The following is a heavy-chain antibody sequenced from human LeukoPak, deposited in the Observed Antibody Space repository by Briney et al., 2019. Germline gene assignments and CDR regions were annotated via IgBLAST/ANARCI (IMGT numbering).Heavy chain of an antibody. Sequence: SVKVSCKASGGTFNCYAISWVRQAPGQGLEWMGGIIPTFETANYAKKFQGRVTITADEFTPTVYMELSSLRSEDTAVYYCARGPRTVAAAGTGWFDPWGQGTLVTVSS. CDR3: ARGPRTVAAAGTGWFDP. D-gene: IGHD6-13*01. V-gene: IGHV1-69*13. CDR1: GGTFNCYA. J-gene: IGHJ5*02. CDR2: IIPTFETA.